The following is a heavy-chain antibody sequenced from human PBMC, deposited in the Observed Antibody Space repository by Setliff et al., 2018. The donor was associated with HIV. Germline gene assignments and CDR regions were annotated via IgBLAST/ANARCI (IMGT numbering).Heavy chain of an antibody. CDR3: TRKLAPGHSSLIIDH. V-gene: IGHV3-7*01. CDR1: GFTFTSYW. D-gene: IGHD6-13*01. CDR2: INQDGSEK. J-gene: IGHJ4*02. Sequence: PGGSLRLSCAASGFTFTSYWMIWVRQAPGKGLEWVANINQDGSEKNYVDSVKGRFTISRDNAKNSLYLQMDSLRVEDTTVYYCTRKLAPGHSSLIIDHWGQGTPVTVSS.